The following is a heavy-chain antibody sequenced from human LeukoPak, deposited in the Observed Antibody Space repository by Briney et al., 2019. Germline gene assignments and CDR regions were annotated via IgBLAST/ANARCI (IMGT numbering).Heavy chain of an antibody. CDR3: AKDLYYYDSSGYYSPDY. CDR2: ISGDGRST. D-gene: IGHD3-22*01. J-gene: IGHJ4*02. Sequence: GGSLRLSCAASGFTFDDYAMHWVRQAPGKGLEWVSLISGDGRSTYYADSVKGRFTISRDNSKNSLYLQMNSLRTEDTALYYCAKDLYYYDSSGYYSPDYWGQGTLVTVSS. CDR1: GFTFDDYA. V-gene: IGHV3-43*02.